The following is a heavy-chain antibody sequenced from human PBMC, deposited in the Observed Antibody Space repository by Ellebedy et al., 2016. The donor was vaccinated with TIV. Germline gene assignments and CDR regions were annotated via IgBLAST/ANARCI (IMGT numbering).Heavy chain of an antibody. CDR2: ISTYNGRT. D-gene: IGHD3-10*02. Sequence: AASVKVSCKASGGTFGGFGISWVRQAPGQGPEWMGWISTYNGRTDFPQKFLGRLTLSTDTSTSTVYMELKSLTSDDTAVYYCVRDLFGDYYLFWGQGTLVTVSS. CDR1: GGTFGGFG. V-gene: IGHV1-18*01. CDR3: VRDLFGDYYLF. J-gene: IGHJ4*02.